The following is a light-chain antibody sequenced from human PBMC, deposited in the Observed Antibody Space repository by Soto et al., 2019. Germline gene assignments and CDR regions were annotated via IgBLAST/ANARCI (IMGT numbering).Light chain of an antibody. Sequence: EIVLTQSPGTLSLSPGERATLSCRASQSVSSTYLAWYQQKPGQAPRLLIYVASNRATGIPDRFSGSGSGTDFTLTISRLEPEDFAVYYCQQYGSSPYTFGQGTKLEIK. CDR1: QSVSSTY. V-gene: IGKV3-20*01. J-gene: IGKJ2*01. CDR2: VAS. CDR3: QQYGSSPYT.